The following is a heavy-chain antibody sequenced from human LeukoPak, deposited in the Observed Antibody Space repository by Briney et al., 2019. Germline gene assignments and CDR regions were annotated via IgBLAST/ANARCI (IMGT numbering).Heavy chain of an antibody. J-gene: IGHJ6*03. V-gene: IGHV1-46*01. CDR2: INPSGGST. Sequence: GASVKVSCKASGYTFTSYYMHWVRQAPGQGLEWMGIINPSGGSTSYAQKFQGRVTMTRDTSTSTVYMELSSLRSEDTAVYYCARDHLWSGYSNYYYMDVWGKGTTVTVSS. D-gene: IGHD3-3*01. CDR3: ARDHLWSGYSNYYYMDV. CDR1: GYTFTSYY.